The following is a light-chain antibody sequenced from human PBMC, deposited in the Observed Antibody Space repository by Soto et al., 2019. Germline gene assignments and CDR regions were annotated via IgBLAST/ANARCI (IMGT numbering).Light chain of an antibody. CDR2: WAS. J-gene: IGKJ5*01. Sequence: DIVMTQSPDSLAVSLGERATINCKSSQSVLYSSDNKNYLAWYQQKPGQPPKLLIYWASIRESGVPDRFSGSGTATDFTLTISSLQAEDVAVYYCQQYYNSPITFGQGTRLEIK. CDR1: QSVLYSSDNKNY. CDR3: QQYYNSPIT. V-gene: IGKV4-1*01.